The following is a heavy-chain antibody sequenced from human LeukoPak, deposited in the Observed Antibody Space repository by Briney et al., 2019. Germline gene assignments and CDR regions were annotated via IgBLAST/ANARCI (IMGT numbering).Heavy chain of an antibody. CDR2: HNQNP. D-gene: IGHD3-9*01. J-gene: IGHJ4*02. CDR1: GASVSSGDYH. Sequence: PSETLSLTCTVSGASVSSGDYHWSWVRQAPGKGLEWIGHNQNPSYNPSLESRVVISIHTSRNQFSLTLNTVTAADTATYFCVTYFVNGGGRGHWGPGALVTVSS. CDR3: VTYFVNGGGRGH. V-gene: IGHV4-61*08.